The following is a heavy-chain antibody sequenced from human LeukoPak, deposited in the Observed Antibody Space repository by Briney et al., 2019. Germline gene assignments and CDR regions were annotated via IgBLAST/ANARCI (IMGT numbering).Heavy chain of an antibody. CDR1: GYTFTGYY. J-gene: IGHJ6*03. V-gene: IGHV1-2*06. CDR3: ARGITMVRGRFDDYYYYYMDV. Sequence: ASVKVSCKASGYTFTGYYMHWVRQAPGQGLEWMGRINPNSGGTNYAQKFQGRVTMTRDTSISTACMELSRLRSDDTAVYYCARGITMVRGRFDDYYYYYMDVCGKGTTVTVSS. D-gene: IGHD3-10*01. CDR2: INPNSGGT.